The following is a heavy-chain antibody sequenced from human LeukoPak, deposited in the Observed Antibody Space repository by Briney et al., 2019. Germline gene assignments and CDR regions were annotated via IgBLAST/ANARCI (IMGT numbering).Heavy chain of an antibody. J-gene: IGHJ4*02. V-gene: IGHV3-74*01. Sequence: GGSLRLSCAASGFTFSTYRMHWVRQTPGKGLFWVSLINTDGSSTTYADSVRGRFTVSRDNAKSTLYLQMNSLRAEDTSVYYCARERAYNYFDYWGQGALVTVSS. CDR2: INTDGSST. CDR3: ARERAYNYFDY. D-gene: IGHD3-16*01. CDR1: GFTFSTYR.